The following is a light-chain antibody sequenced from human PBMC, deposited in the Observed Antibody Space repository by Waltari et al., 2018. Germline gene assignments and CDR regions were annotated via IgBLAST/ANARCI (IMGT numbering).Light chain of an antibody. CDR2: GAT. CDR1: QSISVY. V-gene: IGKV1-39*01. Sequence: DIQMTQSPSTLSASVGERVTISCRAGQSISVYLNWYQQKHGEAPKLLIHGATTLENGVPTRFSGSGSGTDFTLTISTLQPEDFATYYCQQSFTTLWTFGRGPRWKSN. CDR3: QQSFTTLWT. J-gene: IGKJ1*01.